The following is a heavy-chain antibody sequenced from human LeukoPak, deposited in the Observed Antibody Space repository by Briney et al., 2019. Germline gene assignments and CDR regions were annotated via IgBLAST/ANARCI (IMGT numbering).Heavy chain of an antibody. V-gene: IGHV4-34*01. Sequence: PSETLSLTCAVYGGSFSGYYWSWIRQPPGKGLEWIGEINHSGSTNYNPSLKSRVTISVDTSKNQFSLKLSSVTAADTAVYYCAGVGYCSSTSCYNNTNFDYWGQGTLVTVSS. CDR1: GGSFSGYY. J-gene: IGHJ4*02. CDR2: INHSGST. D-gene: IGHD2-2*02. CDR3: AGVGYCSSTSCYNNTNFDY.